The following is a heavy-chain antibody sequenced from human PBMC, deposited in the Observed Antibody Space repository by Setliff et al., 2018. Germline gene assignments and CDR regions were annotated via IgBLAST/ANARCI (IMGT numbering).Heavy chain of an antibody. Sequence: ASVKVSCKASGYTFNNYGITWVRQAPGQGLEWMGWINNYSFKTTYPQKFLDRVTVTTDTSATTAYMELKNLRSDDTAVYYCRFWSGYYKNDFWGHGTLVTVSS. V-gene: IGHV1-18*01. CDR1: GYTFNNYG. J-gene: IGHJ4*01. D-gene: IGHD6-25*01. CDR2: INNYSFKT. CDR3: RFWSGYYKNDF.